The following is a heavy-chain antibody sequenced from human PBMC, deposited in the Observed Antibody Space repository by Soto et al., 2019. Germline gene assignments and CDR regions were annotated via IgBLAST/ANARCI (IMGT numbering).Heavy chain of an antibody. V-gene: IGHV3-23*01. CDR1: GFTFSSYA. CDR2: ISGSGGST. J-gene: IGHJ6*02. D-gene: IGHD3-10*01. Sequence: PGGSLRLSCAASGFTFSSYAMSWVRQAPGKGLEWVSAISGSGGSTYYADSVKGRFTISRDNSKNTLYLQMDSLRGEDTAVYYCARDRPRVGGVVNFYYYAMDVWGQGTTVTVSS. CDR3: ARDRPRVGGVVNFYYYAMDV.